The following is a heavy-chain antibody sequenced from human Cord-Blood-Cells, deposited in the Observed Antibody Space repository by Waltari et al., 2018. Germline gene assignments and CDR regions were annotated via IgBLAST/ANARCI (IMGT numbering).Heavy chain of an antibody. V-gene: IGHV3-33*01. CDR3: ARDSSSGLDY. J-gene: IGHJ4*02. CDR1: GFTFSSYG. D-gene: IGHD6-19*01. Sequence: QVQLVESGGGVVQPGRSLRLSCAASGFTFSSYGMHWVRQAPGKGLEWVAVRWYDGSNKYYADSVKGRFTISRENSKNTWYLQMNSLRAEDTAVYYCARDSSSGLDYWGQGTLVTVSS. CDR2: RWYDGSNK.